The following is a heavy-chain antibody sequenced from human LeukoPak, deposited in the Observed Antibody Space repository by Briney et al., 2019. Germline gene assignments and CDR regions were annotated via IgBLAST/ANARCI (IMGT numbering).Heavy chain of an antibody. V-gene: IGHV4-4*02. Sequence: SETLSLTCAVSGGSINITNWGGWGRHPPGEGLGWVGEIHHTGGTNYNPSLKSRVTISLEKSKNQFSVKLSSVTAADTAVYYCAREHIAADTRDAFDIWGQGTMVTVSS. CDR3: AREHIAADTRDAFDI. D-gene: IGHD6-13*01. CDR2: IHHTGGT. CDR1: GGSINITNW. J-gene: IGHJ3*02.